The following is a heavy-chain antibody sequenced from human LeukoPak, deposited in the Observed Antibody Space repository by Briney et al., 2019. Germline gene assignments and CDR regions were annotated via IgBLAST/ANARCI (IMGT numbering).Heavy chain of an antibody. CDR3: ARAREAPANVFPDH. CDR2: INQDGSEK. V-gene: IGHV3-7*01. J-gene: IGHJ4*02. CDR1: GFTFSRYW. Sequence: GGSLTLSCAASGFTFSRYWMTWVRQSPGKGLEWGANINQDGSEKYYGDSVTGRFTISRDNAENSLFLQMNSLRADDTGVYYCARAREAPANVFPDHWGQGVVVTVSS. D-gene: IGHD2-15*01.